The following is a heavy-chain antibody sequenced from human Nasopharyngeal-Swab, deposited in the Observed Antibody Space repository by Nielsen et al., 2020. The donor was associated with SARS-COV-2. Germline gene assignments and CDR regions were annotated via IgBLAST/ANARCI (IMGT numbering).Heavy chain of an antibody. D-gene: IGHD3-22*01. Sequence: WIRQPPRKGLEWIGYIYYSGSTYYNPSLKSRVTISVDTSKNQFSLKLSSVTAADTAVYYCARGFVGAYYDSNLDVWGKGTTVTVSS. CDR2: IYYSGST. CDR3: ARGFVGAYYDSNLDV. J-gene: IGHJ6*04. V-gene: IGHV4-31*02.